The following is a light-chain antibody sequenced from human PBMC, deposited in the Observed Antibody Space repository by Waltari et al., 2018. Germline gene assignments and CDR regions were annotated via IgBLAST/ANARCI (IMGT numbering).Light chain of an antibody. J-gene: IGLJ3*02. CDR2: LDDTGSY. Sequence: QPVLTQSSSVSASLGSSVKLTCTLTSVHKNYIIAWHQQQPGKAPRNLMKLDDTGSYNKGSGVPDRFSGSSSGAERYLIISNLQSEDEADYYCETWDGRNQWVFGEGTKVTVL. V-gene: IGLV4-60*03. CDR3: ETWDGRNQWV. CDR1: SVHKNYI.